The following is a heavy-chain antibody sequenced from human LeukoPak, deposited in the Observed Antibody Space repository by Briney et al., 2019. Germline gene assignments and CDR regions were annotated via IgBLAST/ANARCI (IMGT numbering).Heavy chain of an antibody. D-gene: IGHD3-9*01. CDR3: ASNPNYDILTGWVY. J-gene: IGHJ4*02. V-gene: IGHV1-2*02. Sequence: ASVKGSCNASGYTFTGYYMHLVRQAPGQGLEWMGCINLNRGGTNYAQKFPGRVTMTRDTSISTAYMELSRLRSDDTAVYYCASNPNYDILTGWVYWGQGTLVTVSS. CDR1: GYTFTGYY. CDR2: INLNRGGT.